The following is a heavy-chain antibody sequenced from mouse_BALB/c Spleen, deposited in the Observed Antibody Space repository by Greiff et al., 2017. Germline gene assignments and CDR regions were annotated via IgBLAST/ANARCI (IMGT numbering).Heavy chain of an antibody. J-gene: IGHJ2*01. CDR2: ISYDGSN. CDR3: ARGGGSGLDY. D-gene: IGHD3-1*01. Sequence: ESGPGLVKPSQSLSLTCSVTGYSITSGYYWNWIRQFPGNKLEWMGYISYDGSNNYNPSLKNRISITRDTSKNQFFLKLNSVTTEDTATYYCARGGGSGLDYWGQGTTLTVSS. CDR1: GYSITSGYY. V-gene: IGHV3-6*02.